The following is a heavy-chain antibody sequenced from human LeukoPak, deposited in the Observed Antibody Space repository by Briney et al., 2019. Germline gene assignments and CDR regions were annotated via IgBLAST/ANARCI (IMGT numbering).Heavy chain of an antibody. Sequence: PGGSLRLSCAASGFTFSSYSMNWVSQAPGKGLGWVSSISSSSSYIYYADSVKGRFTISRDNAKSSLYLQMNSLRAEDTAVYYCARDRGSSSWYAELGYWGQGTLVTVSS. CDR1: GFTFSSYS. CDR2: ISSSSSYI. CDR3: ARDRGSSSWYAELGY. V-gene: IGHV3-21*01. D-gene: IGHD6-13*01. J-gene: IGHJ4*02.